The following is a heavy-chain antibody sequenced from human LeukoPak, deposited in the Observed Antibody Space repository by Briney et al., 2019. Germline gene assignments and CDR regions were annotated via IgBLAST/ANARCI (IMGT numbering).Heavy chain of an antibody. J-gene: IGHJ3*02. D-gene: IGHD5-18*01. Sequence: GGSLRLSCAASGFTFSSYGMHWVRQAPGKGLEWVAVISYDGSNKYYADSVKGRSTISRDNSKNTLYLQVNSLRPEDTAVYYCGRDTVGYGGAFDIWGQGTMVTVSS. CDR2: ISYDGSNK. V-gene: IGHV3-30*03. CDR1: GFTFSSYG. CDR3: GRDTVGYGGAFDI.